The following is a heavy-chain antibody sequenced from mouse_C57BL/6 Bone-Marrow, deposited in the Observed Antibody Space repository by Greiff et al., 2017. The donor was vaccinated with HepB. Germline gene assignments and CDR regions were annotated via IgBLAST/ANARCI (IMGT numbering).Heavy chain of an antibody. CDR1: GYTFTDYY. J-gene: IGHJ4*01. Sequence: VQLQQSGPELVKPGPSVKISCKASGYTFTDYYMNWVKQSHGKSLEWIGDINPNNGGTSYNQKFKGKATLTVDKSSSTAYMELRSLTSEDSADYDCASRYYGTVDYWGQGTSVTVSS. CDR3: ASRYYGTVDY. CDR2: INPNNGGT. V-gene: IGHV1-26*01. D-gene: IGHD1-1*01.